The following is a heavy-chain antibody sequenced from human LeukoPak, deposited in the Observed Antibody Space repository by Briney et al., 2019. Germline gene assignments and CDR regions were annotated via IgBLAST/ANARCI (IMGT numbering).Heavy chain of an antibody. V-gene: IGHV4-34*01. J-gene: IGHJ3*02. Sequence: SETLSLTCAVYGGSFSGYYWSWIRQPPGKGLEWIGEINHSGSTNYNPSLKSRVTISVDTSKNQFSLKLSSVTAADTAVYYCARGRPMVRGGAFDIWGQGTMVTVSS. CDR2: INHSGST. CDR3: ARGRPMVRGGAFDI. CDR1: GGSFSGYY. D-gene: IGHD3-10*01.